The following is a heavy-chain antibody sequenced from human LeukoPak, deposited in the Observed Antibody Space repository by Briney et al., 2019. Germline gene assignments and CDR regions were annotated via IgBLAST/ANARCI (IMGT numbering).Heavy chain of an antibody. CDR2: IYYSGST. V-gene: IGHV4-39*01. J-gene: IGHJ4*02. D-gene: IGHD3-9*01. Sequence: SETLSLTCTVSGGSISSSSSYWGWIRQPPGKGLEWIGGIYYSGSTYYNPSLKSRVTISVDTSKNQFSLKLSSVTAADTAVSYCARHRFFDWLSPFDYWGQGTLVTVSP. CDR1: GGSISSSSSY. CDR3: ARHRFFDWLSPFDY.